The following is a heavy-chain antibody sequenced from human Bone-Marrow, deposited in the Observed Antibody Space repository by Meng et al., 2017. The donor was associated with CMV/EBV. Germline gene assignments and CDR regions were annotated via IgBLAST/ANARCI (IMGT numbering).Heavy chain of an antibody. Sequence: EVKLVESGXXXXXPXXSLELSCAASGFTFSSYSMNWVRQAPGKGLEWVSSISSSSSYIYYADSVKGRFTISRDNAKNSLYLQMNSLRAEDTAVYYCARDGRVQGDQGPRVTVYS. CDR1: GFTFSSYS. J-gene: IGHJ4*02. CDR2: ISSSSSYI. D-gene: IGHD1-1*01. CDR3: ARDGRVQ. V-gene: IGHV3-21*01.